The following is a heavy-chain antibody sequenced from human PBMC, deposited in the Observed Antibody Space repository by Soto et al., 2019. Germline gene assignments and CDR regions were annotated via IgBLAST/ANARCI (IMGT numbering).Heavy chain of an antibody. CDR2: ISAYNGNT. J-gene: IGHJ4*02. V-gene: IGHV1-18*01. CDR1: GYTFTSYG. D-gene: IGHD5-18*01. Sequence: ASVKVSCKASGYTFTSYGISWVRQAPGQGLEWMGWISAYNGNTNYAQNLQGRVTMTTDTSTSTVYMELRSLRSDDTAVYYCARTLYSYGTDYWGQGTLVTVSS. CDR3: ARTLYSYGTDY.